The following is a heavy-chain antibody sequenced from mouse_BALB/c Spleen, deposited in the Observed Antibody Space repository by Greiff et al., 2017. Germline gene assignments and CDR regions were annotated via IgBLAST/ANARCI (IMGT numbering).Heavy chain of an antibody. CDR2: INPYNDGT. CDR3: ARVYGSSYDYAMDY. Sequence: VQLQQSGPELVKPGASVTMSCKASGYTFTSYVMHWVKQKPGQGLEWIGYINPYNDGTKYNEKFKGKATLTSDKSSSTAYMELSSLTSEDSAVYYCARVYGSSYDYAMDYWGQGTSVTVSS. D-gene: IGHD1-1*01. J-gene: IGHJ4*01. V-gene: IGHV1-14*01. CDR1: GYTFTSYV.